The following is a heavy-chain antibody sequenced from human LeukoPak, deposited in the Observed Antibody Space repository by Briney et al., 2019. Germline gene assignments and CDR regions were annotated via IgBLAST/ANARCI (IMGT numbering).Heavy chain of an antibody. D-gene: IGHD3-9*01. CDR3: ARGDWAYFDY. J-gene: IGHJ4*02. CDR1: GASVSSGSYY. V-gene: IGHV4-61*01. CDR2: IYYSGST. Sequence: PSETLSLTCTVSGASVSSGSYYWGWIRQPPGKGLEWIGYIYYSGSTNYNPSLKSRVTISVDTSKNQFSLKVSSVTAADTAVYYCARGDWAYFDYWGQGTLVTVSS.